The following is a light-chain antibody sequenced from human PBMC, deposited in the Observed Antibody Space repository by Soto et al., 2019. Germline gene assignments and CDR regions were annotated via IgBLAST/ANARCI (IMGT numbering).Light chain of an antibody. V-gene: IGKV1-39*01. CDR3: QQTFSAPSIN. CDR1: QTISDY. CDR2: AAS. J-gene: IGKJ5*01. Sequence: DIQLTHSPSSLSASVVDRVTITFLAGQTISDYLNWYQQKPGTAPKLLIYAASTLQSGVPSRFSGSRSGTDFTLTISSLHPEDVATYYCQQTFSAPSINFGQGTRLEIK.